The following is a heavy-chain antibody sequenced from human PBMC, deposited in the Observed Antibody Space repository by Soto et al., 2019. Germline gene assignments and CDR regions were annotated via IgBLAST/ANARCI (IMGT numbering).Heavy chain of an antibody. J-gene: IGHJ6*02. Sequence: QVQLQESGPGLVKPSQTLSLTCTVSGGSISSGGYYWSWIRQHPGKGLEWIGYIYYSGSTYYNPSLTRRVTISVDTSKNQFSLKLSSVTAADTAVYYCARGGTVTTRAYYYYGMDVWGQGTTVTVSS. CDR2: IYYSGST. CDR1: GGSISSGGYY. CDR3: ARGGTVTTRAYYYYGMDV. V-gene: IGHV4-31*03. D-gene: IGHD4-17*01.